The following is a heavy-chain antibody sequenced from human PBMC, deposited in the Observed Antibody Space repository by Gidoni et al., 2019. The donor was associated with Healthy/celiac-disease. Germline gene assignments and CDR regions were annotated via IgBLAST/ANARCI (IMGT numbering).Heavy chain of an antibody. CDR1: GGSISSGGSS. CDR3: ASGLHYYDSSGYSVYDFDY. Sequence: QLQLQESGSGLVKPSQTLSLTCAVSGGSISSGGSSCGWLRQPPGKGLEWIGYIYHSGSTYYNPSHKSRVTVSVDRSKNQFSLKLSSVTAADTAVYYCASGLHYYDSSGYSVYDFDYWGQGTLVTVSS. J-gene: IGHJ4*02. CDR2: IYHSGST. D-gene: IGHD3-22*01. V-gene: IGHV4-30-2*01.